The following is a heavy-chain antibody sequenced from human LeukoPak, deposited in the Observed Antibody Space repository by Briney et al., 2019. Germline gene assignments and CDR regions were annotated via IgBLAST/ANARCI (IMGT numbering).Heavy chain of an antibody. V-gene: IGHV1-2*02. CDR2: INPNNGGT. J-gene: IGHJ2*01. CDR3: ATSLNVTLIKCFDL. CDR1: GYTFTGSY. D-gene: IGHD2-21*02. Sequence: ASVRVSCKASGYTFTGSYMHWVRQPPGQGLEWMGWINPNNGGTKSAQKFQGRVTMTRDTSISTAYMEMTRLRSDDAAVYYCATSLNVTLIKCFDLWGRGTLVTVSS.